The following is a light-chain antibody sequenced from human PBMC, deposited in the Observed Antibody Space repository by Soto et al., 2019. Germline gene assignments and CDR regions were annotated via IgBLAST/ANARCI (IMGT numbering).Light chain of an antibody. Sequence: EIVLTQSPGTLSLSPWERATLSCRASQSVASNYLAWYQLKPGQAPRLLIYGASSRATGIPDRFGGSGSGTDFTLTISRLEPEDFAVYFCQQYGDSPETFGQGTKVEIK. J-gene: IGKJ1*01. V-gene: IGKV3-20*01. CDR3: QQYGDSPET. CDR1: QSVASNY. CDR2: GAS.